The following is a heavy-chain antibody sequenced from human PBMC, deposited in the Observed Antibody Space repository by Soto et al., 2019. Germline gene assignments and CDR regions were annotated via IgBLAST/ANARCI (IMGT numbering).Heavy chain of an antibody. Sequence: GGSLRLSCAASGFTFSSYEMNWVRQAPGKGLEWVSYISSSGSTIYYADSVKGRFTISRDNAKNSLYLQMNSLRAEDTAVYYCATTYYYDSSGYYYSAPGGFDIWGQGTMVTVSS. CDR3: ATTYYYDSSGYYYSAPGGFDI. V-gene: IGHV3-48*03. CDR1: GFTFSSYE. CDR2: ISSSGSTI. D-gene: IGHD3-22*01. J-gene: IGHJ3*02.